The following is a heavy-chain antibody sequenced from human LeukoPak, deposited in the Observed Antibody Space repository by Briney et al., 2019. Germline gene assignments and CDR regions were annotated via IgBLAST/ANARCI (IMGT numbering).Heavy chain of an antibody. V-gene: IGHV3-23*01. CDR1: GLTFSSYA. J-gene: IGHJ4*02. CDR3: AKASPEAGDYFDF. D-gene: IGHD6-19*01. CDR2: ISGSGGST. Sequence: GGSLRLSWAASGLTFSSYAMSWGRQAPGKGLGWGSIISGSGGSTYYADSVKGRFTISRDNSKNTLYLQMNSLRAEDTAVYYCAKASPEAGDYFDFWGQGTLVTVSS.